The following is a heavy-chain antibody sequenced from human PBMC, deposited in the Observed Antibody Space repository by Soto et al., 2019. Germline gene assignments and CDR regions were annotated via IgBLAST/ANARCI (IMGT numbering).Heavy chain of an antibody. D-gene: IGHD2-21*02. CDR3: AKGFTVVVTDIRPDDNFDV. V-gene: IGHV3-23*01. CDR2: ISGSGGTT. CDR1: VFTFNTYA. Sequence: GGSLRLSCAASVFTFNTYAVNWVRQSPGKGLEWVAPISGSGGTTYYADSVKGRFTVSRDTSKNTLYLQMNRLSAEDTAVYYCAKGFTVVVTDIRPDDNFDVWGQGTMVTVS. J-gene: IGHJ3*01.